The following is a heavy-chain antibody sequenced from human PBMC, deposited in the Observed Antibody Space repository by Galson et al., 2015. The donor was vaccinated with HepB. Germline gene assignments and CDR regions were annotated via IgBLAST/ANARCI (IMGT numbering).Heavy chain of an antibody. CDR2: IYPDDSDT. V-gene: IGHV5-51*01. J-gene: IGHJ2*01. Sequence: QSGAEVKKPGESLKISCEGSASSFTSYWIGWVRQMPGKGLEWMGLIYPDDSDTRYSPSFQGQVTISADKSISTAYLQWSSLKASDTGIYYCARRETGYWYFDLWGRGTLVTVSS. D-gene: IGHD1-14*01. CDR3: ARRETGYWYFDL. CDR1: ASSFTSYW.